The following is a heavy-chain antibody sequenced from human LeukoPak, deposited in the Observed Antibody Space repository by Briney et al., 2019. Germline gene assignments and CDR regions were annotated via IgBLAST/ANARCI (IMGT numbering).Heavy chain of an antibody. V-gene: IGHV1-2*02. CDR2: INPNSGGT. CDR3: ARAPPLIAAAGTWFDP. D-gene: IGHD6-13*01. Sequence: GASVKVSCKASGYTFTGYYMHWVRQAPGQGLEGMGWINPNSGGTNYAQKFQGRVTMTRDTSISTAYMELSRLRSDDTAVYYCARAPPLIAAAGTWFDPWGQGTLVTVSS. J-gene: IGHJ5*02. CDR1: GYTFTGYY.